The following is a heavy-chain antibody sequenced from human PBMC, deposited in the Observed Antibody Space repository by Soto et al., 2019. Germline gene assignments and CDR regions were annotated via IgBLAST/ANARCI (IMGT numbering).Heavy chain of an antibody. D-gene: IGHD5-12*01. V-gene: IGHV3-30*18. CDR2: ISYDGSNK. J-gene: IGHJ6*03. CDR1: GFTFSSYG. CDR3: AKAGDDSGYDLHYYMDV. Sequence: VGSLRLSCAASGFTFSSYGMHWVRQAPGKGLEWVAVISYDGSNKYYADSVKGRFTISRDNSKNTLYLQMNSLRAEDTAVYYCAKAGDDSGYDLHYYMDVWGKGTTVTVSS.